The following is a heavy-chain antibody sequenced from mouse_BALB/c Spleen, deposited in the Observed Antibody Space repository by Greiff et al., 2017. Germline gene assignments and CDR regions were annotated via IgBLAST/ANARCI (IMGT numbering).Heavy chain of an antibody. V-gene: IGHV14-3*02. CDR2: IDPANGNT. J-gene: IGHJ4*01. CDR3: AGGLRLRAMDY. Sequence: VQLKESGAELVKPGASVKLSCTASGFNIKDTYMHWVKQRPEQGLEWIGRIDPANGNTKYDPKFQGKATITADTSSNTAYLQLSSLTSEDSAVYYCAGGLRLRAMDYWGQGTSVTVSS. D-gene: IGHD1-2*01. CDR1: GFNIKDTY.